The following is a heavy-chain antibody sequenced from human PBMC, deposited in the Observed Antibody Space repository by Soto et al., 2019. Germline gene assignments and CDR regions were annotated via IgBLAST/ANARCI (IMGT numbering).Heavy chain of an antibody. D-gene: IGHD4-17*01. J-gene: IGHJ2*01. CDR2: ISGSGGST. Sequence: EVQLLESGGGLVQPGGSLRLSCAASGFTFSSYAMSWVRQAPGKGLEWVSAISGSGGSTYYADSVKGRFTISRDNSKNTLYLQMNSLRAEDTTVYYCAKSTTVVGDYEDGWYFDLWGRGTLVTVSS. CDR1: GFTFSSYA. CDR3: AKSTTVVGDYEDGWYFDL. V-gene: IGHV3-23*01.